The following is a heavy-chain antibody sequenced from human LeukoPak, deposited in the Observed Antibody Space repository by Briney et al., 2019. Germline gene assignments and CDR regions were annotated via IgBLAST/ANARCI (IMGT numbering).Heavy chain of an antibody. D-gene: IGHD6-13*01. Sequence: PSETLSLTCTVSGGSISTSNYYWGWIRQPPGKGLEWIGSIYYSGSTYYNPSLKSRVTISVDTSKNQFSLKLSSVTAADTAVYYCASGDLRDSSRPYRWGQGTLVTVSS. J-gene: IGHJ4*02. CDR2: IYYSGST. CDR1: GGSISTSNYY. V-gene: IGHV4-39*01. CDR3: ASGDLRDSSRPYR.